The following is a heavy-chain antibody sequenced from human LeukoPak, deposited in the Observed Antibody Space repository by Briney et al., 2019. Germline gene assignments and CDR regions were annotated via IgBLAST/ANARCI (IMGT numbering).Heavy chain of an antibody. Sequence: SETLSLTCTVSGGSISSGSYYWSWIRQPAGKGLEWIGRIYTSGSTNYNPSLKSRVTISVDTSKNQFSLKLSSVTAADTAVYYCAVAVAGSYYFDYWGQGTLVTVSS. V-gene: IGHV4-61*02. CDR3: AVAVAGSYYFDY. D-gene: IGHD6-19*01. CDR2: IYTSGST. CDR1: GGSISSGSYY. J-gene: IGHJ4*02.